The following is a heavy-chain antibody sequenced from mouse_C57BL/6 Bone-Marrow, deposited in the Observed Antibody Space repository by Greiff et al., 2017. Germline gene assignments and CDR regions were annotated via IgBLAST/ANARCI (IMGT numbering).Heavy chain of an antibody. CDR2: ISSGGSYT. V-gene: IGHV5-6*01. CDR1: GFTFSSYG. D-gene: IGHD1-1*01. J-gene: IGHJ3*01. CDR3: ARLYYYGSGPY. Sequence: EVQRVESGGDLVKPGGSLKLSCAASGFTFSSYGMSWVRQTPDKRLEWVATISSGGSYTYYPDSVKGRFTISRDNAKNTLYLQMSSLKSEDTAMYYCARLYYYGSGPYWGQGTLVTVSA.